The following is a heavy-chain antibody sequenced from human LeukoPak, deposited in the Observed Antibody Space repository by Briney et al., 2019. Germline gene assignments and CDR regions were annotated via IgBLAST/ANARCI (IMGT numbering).Heavy chain of an antibody. J-gene: IGHJ4*02. Sequence: SETLSLTCTVSDVSINNGGYYWSWIRQHPGKGLEWIGYIYYSGSSYYNPSLRSRVTISVDTSKNHFSLKLSSVTAADTAVYYCARNRDGYNSFDYWGQGTLVTVSS. D-gene: IGHD5-24*01. V-gene: IGHV4-31*03. CDR3: ARNRDGYNSFDY. CDR1: DVSINNGGYY. CDR2: IYYSGSS.